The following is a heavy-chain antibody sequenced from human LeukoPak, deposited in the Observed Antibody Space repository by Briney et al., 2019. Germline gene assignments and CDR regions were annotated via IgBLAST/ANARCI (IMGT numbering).Heavy chain of an antibody. D-gene: IGHD3-10*01. J-gene: IGHJ4*02. V-gene: IGHV4-59*01. CDR1: GGSIRSYY. Sequence: SETLSLTCTVSGGSIRSYYWSWIRQPPGKGLEWIGYIYYSGSTNYNPSLKSRVTISVDTSKNQFSLKLSSVTAADTAVYYCARTVRGYFDYWGQGTLVTVSS. CDR2: IYYSGST. CDR3: ARTVRGYFDY.